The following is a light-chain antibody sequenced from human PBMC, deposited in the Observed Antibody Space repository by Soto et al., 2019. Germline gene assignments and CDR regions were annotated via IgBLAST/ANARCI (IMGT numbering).Light chain of an antibody. CDR3: MQSTQLPPT. CDR2: LGS. CDR1: QSLLHRNGYNY. J-gene: IGKJ5*01. V-gene: IGKV2-28*01. Sequence: DVVLTQSPLSLPVTPGEPASISCRSSQSLLHRNGYNYLDWYLQKPGQSPQLLIYLGSNRASGVPDRFSGSGSGTDFTLEISRVETDDAGIYYCMQSTQLPPTFGQGTRLEI.